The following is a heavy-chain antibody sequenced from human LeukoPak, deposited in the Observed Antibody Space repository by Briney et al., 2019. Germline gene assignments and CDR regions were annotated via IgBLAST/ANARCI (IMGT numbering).Heavy chain of an antibody. J-gene: IGHJ5*02. CDR1: GGSISSHS. V-gene: IGHV4-59*11. CDR3: ARGFLEWLPNSWFDP. Sequence: SETLSLTCSVSGGSISSHSWNWIRQPPGEGVEWIGYLYYSGSTNYNPSLKSRVTISGDTSRNQFSLKLSSVTAADTAVYYCARGFLEWLPNSWFDPWGQGTLVTVSS. D-gene: IGHD3-3*01. CDR2: LYYSGST.